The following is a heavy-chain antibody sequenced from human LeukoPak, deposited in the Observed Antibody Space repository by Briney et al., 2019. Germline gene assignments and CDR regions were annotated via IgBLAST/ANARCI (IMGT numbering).Heavy chain of an antibody. V-gene: IGHV1-3*01. CDR3: AREWDYGDYYYYYGMDV. J-gene: IGHJ6*02. Sequence: GASVKVSCKASGYTFTSYAMHWVRQAPGQRLEWMGWINAGKGNTKYSQKFQGRVTITRDTSASTAYMELSSLRSEDTAVYYCAREWDYGDYYYYYGMDVWGQGTTVTVSS. D-gene: IGHD4-17*01. CDR2: INAGKGNT. CDR1: GYTFTSYA.